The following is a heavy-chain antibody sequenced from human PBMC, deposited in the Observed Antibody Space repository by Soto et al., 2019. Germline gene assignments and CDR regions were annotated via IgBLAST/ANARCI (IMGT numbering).Heavy chain of an antibody. CDR1: GFTFSDYA. CDR2: ISYTGDFI. V-gene: IGHV3-21*04. J-gene: IGHJ4*02. CDR3: ARDLLSGANYYAH. Sequence: GGSLRLSCAASGFTFSDYAMNWVRQAPGKGLEWVSSISYTGDFIYYADSVKGRFTISRDNAKNALYPQMTGLRGDDTAVYYCARDLLSGANYYAHWGQGTLVTVSS. D-gene: IGHD6-19*01.